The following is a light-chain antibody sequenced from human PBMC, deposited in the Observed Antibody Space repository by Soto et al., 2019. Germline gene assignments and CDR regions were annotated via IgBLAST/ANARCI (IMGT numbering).Light chain of an antibody. J-gene: IGKJ4*01. V-gene: IGKV1-9*01. CDR3: QQLNSYPLT. Sequence: DIQLTQSPSFLSASVGDKVTITCRASQAISSSLAWYQQNPGKAPKLLIYAASTLQSGVPSRFSGSGSGTEFTLTISSLQPEDFATYYCQQLNSYPLTFGGGATLEI. CDR1: QAISSS. CDR2: AAS.